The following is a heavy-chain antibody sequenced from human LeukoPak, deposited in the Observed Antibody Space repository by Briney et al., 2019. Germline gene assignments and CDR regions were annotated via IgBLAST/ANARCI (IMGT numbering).Heavy chain of an antibody. Sequence: SETLSLTCTVPGGSISSYYWSWIRQPPGKGLEWIGYIYYSGSTNYNPSLKSRVTISVDTSKNQFSLKLSSVTAADTAVYYCARHSSWSGYYDWFDPWGQGTLVTVSS. CDR3: ARHSSWSGYYDWFDP. J-gene: IGHJ5*02. V-gene: IGHV4-59*08. D-gene: IGHD3-3*01. CDR2: IYYSGST. CDR1: GGSISSYY.